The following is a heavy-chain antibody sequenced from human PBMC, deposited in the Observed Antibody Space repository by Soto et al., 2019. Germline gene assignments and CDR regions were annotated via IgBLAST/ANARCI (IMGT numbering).Heavy chain of an antibody. V-gene: IGHV1-69*12. CDR2: IIPIFGTA. J-gene: IGHJ5*02. D-gene: IGHD5-18*01. Sequence: QVQLVQSGAEVKKPGSSVKVSCKASGGTFSSYAISWVRQAPGQGLEWMGGIIPIFGTANYAQKFQGRVTIPADEXXSTAYMELSSLRSEDTAVYYCARTNTAMVTGWFDPWGQGTLVTVSS. CDR3: ARTNTAMVTGWFDP. CDR1: GGTFSSYA.